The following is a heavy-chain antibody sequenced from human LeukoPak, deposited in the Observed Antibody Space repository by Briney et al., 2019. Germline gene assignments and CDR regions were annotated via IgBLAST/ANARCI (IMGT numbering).Heavy chain of an antibody. CDR3: ARGPDYDILADYFDY. V-gene: IGHV3-30*04. J-gene: IGHJ4*02. CDR1: GFTFSNYA. D-gene: IGHD3-9*01. Sequence: GGSLRLSCAASGFTFSNYAMHWVRQAPGKGLEWVAVISSDGSNKYYADSMKGRFTISRDNSKNTLFLQMNSLRPEDTAVYYCARGPDYDILADYFDYWGQGTLVTVSS. CDR2: ISSDGSNK.